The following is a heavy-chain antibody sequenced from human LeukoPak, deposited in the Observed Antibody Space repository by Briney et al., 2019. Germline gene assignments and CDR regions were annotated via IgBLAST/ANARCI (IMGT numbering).Heavy chain of an antibody. D-gene: IGHD3-9*01. CDR1: GGSISTTNW. CDR3: ARHRYVGRLSPFDY. V-gene: IGHV4-4*02. J-gene: IGHJ4*02. Sequence: SETLSLTCGVSGGSISTTNWWTWVRQPPGEGLEWIGEVHLSGRTHYNPSLESRVTMSVDMSENHISLRLSSVSAADTAVYYCARHRYVGRLSPFDYWGQGTLVTVSS. CDR2: VHLSGRT.